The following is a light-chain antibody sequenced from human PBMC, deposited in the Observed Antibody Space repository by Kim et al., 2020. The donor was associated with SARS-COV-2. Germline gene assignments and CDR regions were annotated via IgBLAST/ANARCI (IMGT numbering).Light chain of an antibody. Sequence: SVARGQTARSTCGGNNIGSKNVRWYQQKPGQAPVLVIYRDSNRPSGIPERFSGSNSGNTATLTISRAQAGDEADYYCQVWDSSTAVFGGGTQLTVL. V-gene: IGLV3-9*01. CDR3: QVWDSSTAV. CDR1: NIGSKN. CDR2: RDS. J-gene: IGLJ3*02.